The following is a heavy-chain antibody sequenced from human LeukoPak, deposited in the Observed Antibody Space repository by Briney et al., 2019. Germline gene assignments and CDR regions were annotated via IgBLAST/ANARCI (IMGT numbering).Heavy chain of an antibody. CDR3: AREAESRFDP. V-gene: IGHV1-69*04. CDR1: GGTFSSYA. D-gene: IGHD2/OR15-2a*01. J-gene: IGHJ5*02. Sequence: GASVKVPRKASGGTFSSYAISWVRQAPGQGLEWMGRIIPILGIANYAQKFQGRVTITADKSTSTAYMELSSLRSEDTAVYYCAREAESRFDPWGQGTLVTVSS. CDR2: IIPILGIA.